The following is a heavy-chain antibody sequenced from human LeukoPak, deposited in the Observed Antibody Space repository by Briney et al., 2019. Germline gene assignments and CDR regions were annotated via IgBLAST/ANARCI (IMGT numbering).Heavy chain of an antibody. V-gene: IGHV4-59*01. CDR3: ARGVYGVDFDY. CDR2: IYYSGST. J-gene: IGHJ4*02. Sequence: SETLSLTCTVAGRSISSYYWSWIRHPPGGGREWIGYIYYSGSTNYNPSLKSRLSISVDTYKNQFSLKLSSVTAAGAAVYYCARGVYGVDFDYWGQGTLVTVSS. CDR1: GRSISSYY. D-gene: IGHD4-17*01.